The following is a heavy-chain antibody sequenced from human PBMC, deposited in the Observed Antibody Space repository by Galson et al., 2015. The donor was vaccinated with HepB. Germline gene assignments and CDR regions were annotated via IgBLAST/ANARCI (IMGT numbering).Heavy chain of an antibody. CDR3: ARVAGDSSGWYAFRY. J-gene: IGHJ4*02. V-gene: IGHV1-2*06. CDR1: GYTFAGYY. CDR2: INPNSGGT. Sequence: SVKVSCKASGYTFAGYYIHWVRQAPGQGLEWMGRINPNSGGTNYAQKFLGRVTMTRDTSISTAYMELNRLGSDDTAVYYCARVAGDSSGWYAFRYWGQGTLVTVSS. D-gene: IGHD6-19*01.